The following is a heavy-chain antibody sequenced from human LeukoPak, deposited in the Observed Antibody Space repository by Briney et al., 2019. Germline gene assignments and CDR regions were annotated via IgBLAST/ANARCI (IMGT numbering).Heavy chain of an antibody. CDR2: VNLHGST. CDR1: GGSISNTNW. J-gene: IGHJ4*02. Sequence: PSGTLSLTCGVSGGSISNTNWWTWVREPPGKGLEWIGEVNLHGSTNYNPSLKSRVAISVDKSENHISLKLTSVTAADTAVYYCAREGGPYRPLDYSGQGTLVTVAS. V-gene: IGHV4-4*02. CDR3: AREGGPYRPLDY.